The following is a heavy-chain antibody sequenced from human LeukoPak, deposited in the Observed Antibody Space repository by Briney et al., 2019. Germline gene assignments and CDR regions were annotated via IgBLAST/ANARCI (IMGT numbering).Heavy chain of an antibody. Sequence: GASVKVSCKASGYTFTSYAMNWVRQAPGQGLEWTGWINTNTGNPTYAQGFTGRFVFSLDTSVSTAYLQISSLKAEDTAVYYCVRGATTGRYYYGMDVWGQGTTVTVSS. CDR2: INTNTGNP. V-gene: IGHV7-4-1*02. CDR1: GYTFTSYA. D-gene: IGHD5-12*01. J-gene: IGHJ6*02. CDR3: VRGATTGRYYYGMDV.